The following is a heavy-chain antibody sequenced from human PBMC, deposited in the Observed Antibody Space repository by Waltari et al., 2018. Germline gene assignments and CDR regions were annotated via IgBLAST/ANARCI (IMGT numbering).Heavy chain of an antibody. CDR1: GFTFNNYP. CDR3: VRHRDYGSGKYYMDV. Sequence: EVQLSESGGDLVQPGGSLRLSCAASGFTFNNYPMGWVRQAPGKGLEWVSAISSSGDSTFYADSVKGHFTISRDNSKNTLHVQMNSLRVEDTALYYCVRHRDYGSGKYYMDVWGKGTTVTVSS. CDR2: ISSSGDST. D-gene: IGHD3-10*01. V-gene: IGHV3-23*01. J-gene: IGHJ6*03.